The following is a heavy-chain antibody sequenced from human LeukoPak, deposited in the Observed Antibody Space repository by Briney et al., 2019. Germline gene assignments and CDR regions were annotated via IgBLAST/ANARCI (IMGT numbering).Heavy chain of an antibody. V-gene: IGHV4-61*02. CDR1: GGSISSGSYY. D-gene: IGHD5-18*01. CDR3: ARVGYSYGPFDY. Sequence: SQTLSLTCTVSGGSISSGSYYWSWIRQPAGKGLEWIGRIYTSGSTNYNPSLKSRVTISVDTSKNQFSLKLSSATAADTAVYYCARVGYSYGPFDYWGQGTLVTVSS. CDR2: IYTSGST. J-gene: IGHJ4*02.